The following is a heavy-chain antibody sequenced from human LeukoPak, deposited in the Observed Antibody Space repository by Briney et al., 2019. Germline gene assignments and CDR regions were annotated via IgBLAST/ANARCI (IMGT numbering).Heavy chain of an antibody. CDR2: IYHSGST. D-gene: IGHD3-10*01. V-gene: IGHV4-38-2*02. J-gene: IGHJ5*02. CDR1: GYSISSGYF. CDR3: ARQYYYGSGSYYSLAYNNWFDP. Sequence: SETLSLTCTVSGYSISSGYFWGWIRQPPGKGLEWIGTIYHSGSTYYNASLESRVTISVDTPKNQFSLKLSSVTTADTAVYYCARQYYYGSGSYYSLAYNNWFDPWGQGTLVTVSS.